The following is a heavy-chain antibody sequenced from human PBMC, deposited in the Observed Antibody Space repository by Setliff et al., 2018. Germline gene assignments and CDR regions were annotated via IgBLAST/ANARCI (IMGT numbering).Heavy chain of an antibody. D-gene: IGHD3-10*01. J-gene: IGHJ4*02. V-gene: IGHV1-69*11. CDR2: IIPILGSA. CDR1: GGTFSNYA. Sequence: ASVKVSCKASGGTFSNYAINWVRQAPGQGLEWMGRIIPILGSADYAQKFQGRVTFTADESTSTAYMELSSLTSEDTAVYYCARAGMASVNRKGVFEYWGQGTLVTVSS. CDR3: ARAGMASVNRKGVFEY.